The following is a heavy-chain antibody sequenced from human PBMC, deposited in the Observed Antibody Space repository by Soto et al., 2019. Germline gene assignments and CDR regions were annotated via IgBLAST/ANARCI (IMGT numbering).Heavy chain of an antibody. J-gene: IGHJ4*02. CDR2: IYYSGST. D-gene: IGHD3-22*01. Sequence: SETLSLTCTVSGGSISSGGYYWSWIRQHPGKGLEWIGYIYYSGSTYYNPSLKSRVTISVDTSKNQFSLKLSSVTAADTAVYYCARGYYYDSSGYYLGANFYFDYWGQGTLVTVSS. CDR1: GGSISSGGYY. CDR3: ARGYYYDSSGYYLGANFYFDY. V-gene: IGHV4-31*03.